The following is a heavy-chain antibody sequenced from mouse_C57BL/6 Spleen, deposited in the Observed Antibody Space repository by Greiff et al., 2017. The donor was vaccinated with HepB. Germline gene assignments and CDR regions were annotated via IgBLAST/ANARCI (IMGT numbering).Heavy chain of an antibody. CDR2: IDPSDSYT. CDR1: GYTFTSYW. D-gene: IGHD1-1*01. V-gene: IGHV1-50*01. Sequence: QVQLQQPGAELVKPGASVKLSCKASGYTFTSYWMQWVKQRPGQGLEWIGEIDPSDSYTNYNQKFKGKATLTVDTSSSTAYMQLGSLTSEDSAVYYCARRMGYYVHFDYWGQGTTLTVSS. J-gene: IGHJ2*01. CDR3: ARRMGYYVHFDY.